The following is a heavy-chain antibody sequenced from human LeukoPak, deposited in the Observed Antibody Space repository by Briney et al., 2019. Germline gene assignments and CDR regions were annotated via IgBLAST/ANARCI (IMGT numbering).Heavy chain of an antibody. V-gene: IGHV3-21*01. CDR2: ISSSSSYI. CDR3: ARDASSSWYVNWFDP. Sequence: PGGSLRLSCAASGFTFSSYSMNWVRQAPGKGLEWVSSISSSSSYIYYADSVKGRFTISRDNAKNSLYLQMNSLRAQDTAVYYCARDASSSWYVNWFDPWGQGTLVTVSS. J-gene: IGHJ5*02. D-gene: IGHD6-13*01. CDR1: GFTFSSYS.